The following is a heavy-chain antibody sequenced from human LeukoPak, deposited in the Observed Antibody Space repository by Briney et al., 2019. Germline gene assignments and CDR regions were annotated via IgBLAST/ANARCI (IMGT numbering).Heavy chain of an antibody. D-gene: IGHD6-19*01. CDR1: GYTFTSYF. CDR2: INPSGGST. CDR3: ARDPEGSGCYFDY. V-gene: IGHV1-46*01. Sequence: ASVMVSCKASGYTFTSYFMHWVRQAPGQGLEWMGIINPSGGSTSYAQKFQGRVTMTRDTSTSMVYMELTSLRSEDTAVYYCARDPEGSGCYFDYWGQGTLVTVSS. J-gene: IGHJ4*02.